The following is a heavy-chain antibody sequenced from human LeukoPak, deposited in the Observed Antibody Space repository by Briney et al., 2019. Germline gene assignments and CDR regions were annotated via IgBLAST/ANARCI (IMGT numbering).Heavy chain of an antibody. CDR2: INPNSGGT. V-gene: IGHV1-2*02. D-gene: IGHD3-10*01. CDR3: ARDRRECDYYYYYMDV. J-gene: IGHJ6*03. CDR1: GYTFTGYY. Sequence: ASVKVSCKASGYTFTGYYMHWVRQAPGQGLEWMGWINPNSGGTNYAQKFQGRVTMTRDTSISTAYMELSRLRSDDTAVYYCARDRRECDYYYYYMDVWGKGTTVTVSS.